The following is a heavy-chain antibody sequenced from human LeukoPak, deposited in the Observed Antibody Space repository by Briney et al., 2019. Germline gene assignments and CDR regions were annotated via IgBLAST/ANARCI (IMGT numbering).Heavy chain of an antibody. CDR1: GGSISSYY. V-gene: IGHV4-59*12. CDR2: IYYSGST. J-gene: IGHJ3*02. D-gene: IGHD6-13*01. CDR3: AREDGYDAFDI. Sequence: SETLSLTCTVSGGSISSYYWSWIRQPPGKGLEWIGYIYYSGSTNYNPSLKSRVTMSVDTSKNQFSLKLSSVTAADTAVYYCAREDGYDAFDIWGQGTMVTVSS.